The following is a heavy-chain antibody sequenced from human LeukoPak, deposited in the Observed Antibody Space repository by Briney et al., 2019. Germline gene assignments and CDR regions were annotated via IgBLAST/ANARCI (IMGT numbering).Heavy chain of an antibody. D-gene: IGHD5-18*01. CDR2: INPSGGST. CDR3: ARGPPWDPLRGYSYGPFDY. J-gene: IGHJ4*02. Sequence: ASVKVSCKASGYTFTSYYMHWVRQAPGQGLEWMGIINPSGGSTSYAQKFQGRVTMTRDTSTSTVYMELSSLSSEDTAVYYCARGPPWDPLRGYSYGPFDYWRQGTLVTVSS. V-gene: IGHV1-46*03. CDR1: GYTFTSYY.